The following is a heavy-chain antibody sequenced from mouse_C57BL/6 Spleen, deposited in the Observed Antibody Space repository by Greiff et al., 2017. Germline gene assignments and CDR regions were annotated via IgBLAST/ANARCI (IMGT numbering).Heavy chain of an antibody. V-gene: IGHV1-15*01. CDR1: GYTFTDYE. CDR3: TRSYYGSSGY. J-gene: IGHJ2*01. D-gene: IGHD1-1*01. Sequence: SGAELVRPGASVTLSCKASGYTFTDYEMHWVKQTPVHGLEWIGAIDPETGGTAYNQKFKGKAILTADKSSSTAYMELRSLTSEDSAVYYCTRSYYGSSGYWGQGTTLTVSS. CDR2: IDPETGGT.